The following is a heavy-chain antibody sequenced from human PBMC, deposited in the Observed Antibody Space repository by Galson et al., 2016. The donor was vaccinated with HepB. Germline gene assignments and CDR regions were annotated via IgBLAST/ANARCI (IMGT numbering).Heavy chain of an antibody. Sequence: SLRLSCAASGFAFNTYWMSRVRHAPGKGLEWVANIKQDASEKYYVDSVTGRFTISRDNAKNSLYLQMNSLTADETAVYYCARDYRHCGSDPMGAQGTLVTVSS. J-gene: IGHJ4*02. CDR2: IKQDASEK. CDR1: GFAFNTYW. CDR3: ARDYRHCGSDPM. V-gene: IGHV3-7*01. D-gene: IGHD2-21*01.